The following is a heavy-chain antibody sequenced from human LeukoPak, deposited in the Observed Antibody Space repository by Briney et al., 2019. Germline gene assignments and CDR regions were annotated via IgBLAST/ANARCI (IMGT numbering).Heavy chain of an antibody. V-gene: IGHV6-1*01. CDR1: GDSVSSNSAT. J-gene: IGHJ5*02. D-gene: IGHD3-22*01. CDR2: TYYRSKWYN. CDR3: ARRKNGYDSSGYRRGWFDP. Sequence: SQTLSLTCAISGDSVSSNSATWNWMRQSPSRGLEWLGRTYYRSKWYNDYAVSVRSRITIIPDTSKNQFSLQLNSVTPEDTAVYYCARRKNGYDSSGYRRGWFDPWGQGTLVTVSS.